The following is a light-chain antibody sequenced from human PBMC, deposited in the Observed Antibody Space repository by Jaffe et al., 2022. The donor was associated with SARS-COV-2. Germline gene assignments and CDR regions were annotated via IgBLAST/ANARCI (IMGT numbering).Light chain of an antibody. CDR3: QQYNSYPRT. Sequence: DTQLTQSPSSLSASIGDRVTITCRASQGVNIWLAWYQQKPGKAPKSLINGASSLESGVPSRFSGSGSGRDFTLTISSLQPEDSATYYCQQYNSYPRTFGQGTKVEIK. CDR2: GAS. J-gene: IGKJ1*01. CDR1: QGVNIW. V-gene: IGKV1D-16*01.